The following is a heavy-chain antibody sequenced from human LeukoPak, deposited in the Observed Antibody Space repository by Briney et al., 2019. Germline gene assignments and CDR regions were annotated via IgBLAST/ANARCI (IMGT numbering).Heavy chain of an antibody. V-gene: IGHV3-23*01. J-gene: IGHJ5*02. D-gene: IGHD1-26*01. CDR1: GFTFSSYA. CDR2: MSGSDDST. CDR3: AKEYRVRVSLANNWFDP. Sequence: PGGSLRLSCAASGFTFSSYAMSWVRQAPGKGLEWVSAMSGSDDSTYYADSVKGRFTISRDNSKNTLYLQMKSLRVEDTAVYYCAKEYRVRVSLANNWFDPWGQGTLVTVSS.